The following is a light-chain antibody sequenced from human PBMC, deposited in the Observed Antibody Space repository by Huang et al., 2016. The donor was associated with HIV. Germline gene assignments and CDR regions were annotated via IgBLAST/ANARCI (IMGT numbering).Light chain of an antibody. V-gene: IGKV3-15*01. CDR3: QQFNNWPPA. CDR1: KNVRNN. J-gene: IGKJ4*01. CDR2: EAS. Sequence: ETLMTQFPATLSVSPGERATLSCRASKNVRNNLAGYQQKPGQAPRLLFDEASSRATGVPGRFSASGSGIDYTLTISSRQSEDFAVYYCQQFNNWPPAFGGGTTVEIK.